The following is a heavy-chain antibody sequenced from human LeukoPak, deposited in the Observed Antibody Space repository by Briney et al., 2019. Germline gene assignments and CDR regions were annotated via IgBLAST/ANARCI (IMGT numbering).Heavy chain of an antibody. CDR3: ARAGGFFSPFGY. CDR2: IYYSGST. J-gene: IGHJ4*02. CDR1: GGSISSGGYY. Sequence: SETLSLTCTVSGGSISSGGYYWSWIRQHPGKGLEWIGYIYYSGSTYYNPSLKSRVTISVDTSKNQFSLKLSSVTAADTAVYFCARAGGFFSPFGYWGQGTLVTVSS. V-gene: IGHV4-31*03. D-gene: IGHD3-3*01.